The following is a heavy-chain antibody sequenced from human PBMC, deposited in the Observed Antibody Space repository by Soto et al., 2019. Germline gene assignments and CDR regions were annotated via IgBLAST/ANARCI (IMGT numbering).Heavy chain of an antibody. J-gene: IGHJ4*02. CDR2: ISGSGANT. Sequence: GSQRLSCGASGFSFSSYSMSWVRQAPGKGLEWVSSISGSGANTYYVDSVKGRFTVSRGNSKNTLYLQMSSLRGEDTAVYKCAKAAAYHGSASYFPFDDWGLGTRVTVSS. CDR1: GFSFSSYS. D-gene: IGHD3-10*01. V-gene: IGHV3-23*01. CDR3: AKAAAYHGSASYFPFDD.